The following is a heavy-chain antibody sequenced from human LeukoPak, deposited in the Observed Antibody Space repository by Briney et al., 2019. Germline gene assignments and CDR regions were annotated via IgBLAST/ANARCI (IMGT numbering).Heavy chain of an antibody. CDR3: ARVTGYDSSGYVDY. CDR1: GFTFSNAW. Sequence: PGGSLRLSCAASGFTFSNAWMSWVRQAPGKGLEWVSYISSSSSTIYYADSVKGRFTISRDNAKNSLYLQMNSLRAEDTAVYYCARVTGYDSSGYVDYWGQGTLVTVSS. CDR2: ISSSSSTI. D-gene: IGHD3-22*01. V-gene: IGHV3-48*04. J-gene: IGHJ4*02.